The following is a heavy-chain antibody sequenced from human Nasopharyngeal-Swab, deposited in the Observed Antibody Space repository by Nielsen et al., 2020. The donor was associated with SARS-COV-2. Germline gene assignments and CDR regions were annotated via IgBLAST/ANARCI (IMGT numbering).Heavy chain of an antibody. CDR2: LSSKGNNYAT. V-gene: IGHV3-73*01. CDR3: TRCGGGCYSGRDY. J-gene: IGHJ4*02. D-gene: IGHD2-15*01. Sequence: GESLKISCAASGFTFSDSAIHWVRQASGEGLEWVARLSSKGNNYATAYSASVKGRFIIFRDDPTNTAYLQMNSLKTEDTAMYYCTRCGGGCYSGRDYWGQGTLVTVSS. CDR1: GFTFSDSA.